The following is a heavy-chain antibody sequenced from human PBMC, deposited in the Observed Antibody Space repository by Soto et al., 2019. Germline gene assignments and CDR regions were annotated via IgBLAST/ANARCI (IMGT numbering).Heavy chain of an antibody. CDR2: IYSSGST. Sequence: QLQLQESGPGLVKPSETLSLTCTVSGGSISSSAYYWAWIRQPPGKGLEWIGSIYSSGSTYYNASLKSRVTISGDMSKNQFSLKLSSVTAADTAVYYCARPPLMGDDHDEGYFDYWGQGTLVTVSA. V-gene: IGHV4-39*01. CDR1: GGSISSSAYY. D-gene: IGHD2-21*01. CDR3: ARPPLMGDDHDEGYFDY. J-gene: IGHJ4*02.